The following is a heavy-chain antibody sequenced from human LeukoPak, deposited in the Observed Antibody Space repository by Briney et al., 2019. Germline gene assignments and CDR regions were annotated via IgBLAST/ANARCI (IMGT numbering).Heavy chain of an antibody. D-gene: IGHD2-15*01. CDR3: VGYCSGGTCPNGFDI. CDR2: IKRKKDGGTT. J-gene: IGHJ3*02. Sequence: PGGSLRLSCAPSGYTFSNARISWARQAPGNGLEWLGHIKRKKDGGTTEHPARAKGRFTISRDDSKNPLYLQMNTLKTEDTAVYYCVGYCSGGTCPNGFDIWGQGTMVTVSS. V-gene: IGHV3-15*01. CDR1: GYTFSNAR.